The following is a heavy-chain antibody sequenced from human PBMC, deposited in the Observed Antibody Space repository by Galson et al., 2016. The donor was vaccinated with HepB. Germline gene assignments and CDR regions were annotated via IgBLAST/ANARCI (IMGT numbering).Heavy chain of an antibody. Sequence: SLRLSCAVSGFDVQTKYIGWVRQAPEKGLEWLAIMSSAGETDVAQNFQGRVTITADVSTSTLYMELSSLRYEDTAVYYCARDLVGSSRISCPLGHWGQGTLVTVSS. J-gene: IGHJ4*02. CDR2: MSSAGET. D-gene: IGHD2-2*01. V-gene: IGHV3-53*05. CDR3: ARDLVGSSRISCPLGH. CDR1: GFDVQTKY.